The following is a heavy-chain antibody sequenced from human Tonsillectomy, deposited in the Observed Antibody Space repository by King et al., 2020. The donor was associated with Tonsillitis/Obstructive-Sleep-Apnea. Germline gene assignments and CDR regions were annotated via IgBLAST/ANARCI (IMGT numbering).Heavy chain of an antibody. CDR3: ARDLSIAYFDY. CDR1: AFAFAYYT. Sequence: VQLVESGGGLVKPGGSLMLSCEASAFAFAYYTFDWVRQAPGKGLEWVSSIDATGNHVYYADSVKGRFTISRDNAKKSLYLEMTSLRADDTAVYYCARDLSIAYFDYWGQGTLVTGSS. CDR2: IDATGNHV. V-gene: IGHV3-21*01. J-gene: IGHJ4*02.